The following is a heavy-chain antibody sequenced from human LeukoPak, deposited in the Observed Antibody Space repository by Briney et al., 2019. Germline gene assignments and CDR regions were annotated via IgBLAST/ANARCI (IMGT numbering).Heavy chain of an antibody. CDR1: GFTFSSYA. CDR3: AKKVGLVSAPLYYFDV. D-gene: IGHD5/OR15-5a*01. J-gene: IGHJ4*02. Sequence: GGSLRLSCAASGFTFSSYAMSWVRQAPGKGLEWVSAISGPAGSWDYADSVKGRFNISRDNSKNTLFLQMNSPRAEDTAIYYCAKKVGLVSAPLYYFDVWGQGTLVTVSS. V-gene: IGHV3-23*01. CDR2: ISGPAGSW.